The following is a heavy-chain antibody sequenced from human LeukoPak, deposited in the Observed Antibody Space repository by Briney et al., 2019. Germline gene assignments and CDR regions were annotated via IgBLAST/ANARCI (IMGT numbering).Heavy chain of an antibody. J-gene: IGHJ4*02. V-gene: IGHV3-30*01. D-gene: IGHD3-22*01. CDR2: ISYDGSNK. CDR1: GFSFSSYA. CDR3: AREYGYYDRSGYYYY. Sequence: GGSLRLSCAASGFSFSSYAMHWVCQAPGKGLEWVAVISYDGSNKYYADSVKGRFTISRDNSKNTLYLQMNSLRTEDTAVYYCAREYGYYDRSGYYYYWGQGTLVTVSS.